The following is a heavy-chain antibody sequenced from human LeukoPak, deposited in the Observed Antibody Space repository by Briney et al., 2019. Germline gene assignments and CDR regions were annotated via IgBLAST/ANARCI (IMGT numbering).Heavy chain of an antibody. CDR3: ARDDGGRHTSSLDY. Sequence: GGSLRLSCAASGFPFSSYEMHWVRQAPGKGLEWVSYMSSSGDIIYYADSVEGRFAISRDNAKNSLYLQMDSLRAEGTATYYCARDDGGRHTSSLDYWGQGTLVTVSS. CDR1: GFPFSSYE. D-gene: IGHD6-6*01. J-gene: IGHJ4*02. CDR2: MSSSGDII. V-gene: IGHV3-48*03.